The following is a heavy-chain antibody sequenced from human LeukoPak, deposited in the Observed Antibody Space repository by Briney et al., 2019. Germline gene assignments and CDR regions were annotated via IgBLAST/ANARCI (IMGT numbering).Heavy chain of an antibody. V-gene: IGHV4-59*08. J-gene: IGHJ4*02. CDR1: GGSISSYY. CDR2: IYYSGST. D-gene: IGHD3-10*01. CDR3: ARGVYYYGSGSYYNGVFDY. Sequence: PSETLSLTCTVSGGSISSYYWSWIRQPPGKGLEWIGYIYYSGSTNYNPSLKSRVTISVDTSKNQFSLKLSSVTAADTAVYYCARGVYYYGSGSYYNGVFDYWGQGTLVTVSS.